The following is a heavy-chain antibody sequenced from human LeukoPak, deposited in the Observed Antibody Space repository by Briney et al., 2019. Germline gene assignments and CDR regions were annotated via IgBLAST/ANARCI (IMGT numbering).Heavy chain of an antibody. D-gene: IGHD3-9*01. CDR1: GFTFSSYA. Sequence: PGGSLRLSCAASGFTFSSYAMTWVRQAPGKGLEWVSGISGSGGSTYYADSVKGRFTISRDNAENSLYLQMNSLRAEDTAVYYCARGYYDMDYWGQGTLVTVSS. CDR2: ISGSGGST. CDR3: ARGYYDMDY. J-gene: IGHJ4*02. V-gene: IGHV3-23*01.